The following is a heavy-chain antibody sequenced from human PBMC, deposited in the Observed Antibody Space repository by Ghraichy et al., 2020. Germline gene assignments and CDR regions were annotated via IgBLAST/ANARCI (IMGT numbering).Heavy chain of an antibody. CDR1: GFTFSSYA. J-gene: IGHJ4*02. D-gene: IGHD3-22*01. Sequence: GESLNISCAASGFTFSSYAMSWVRQAPGKGLEWVSAISGSGGSTYYADSVKGRFTISRDNSKNTLYLQMNSLRAEDTAVYYCAKEDRTYYYDSSGTNYWGQGTLVTVSS. CDR2: ISGSGGST. CDR3: AKEDRTYYYDSSGTNY. V-gene: IGHV3-23*01.